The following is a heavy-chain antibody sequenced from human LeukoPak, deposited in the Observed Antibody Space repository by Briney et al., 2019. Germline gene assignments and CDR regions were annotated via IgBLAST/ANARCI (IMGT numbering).Heavy chain of an antibody. CDR1: GGTFSSYA. CDR2: IIPIFGTA. D-gene: IGHD2-15*01. Sequence: ASVKVSCKASGGTFSSYAISWVRQAPGQGLEWMGGIIPIFGTANYAQKFQGRVTMTRDTSISTAYMELSRLRSDDMAVYYCARGLSGPYYYYYMDVWGKGTSVTVSS. J-gene: IGHJ6*03. V-gene: IGHV1-69*05. CDR3: ARGLSGPYYYYYMDV.